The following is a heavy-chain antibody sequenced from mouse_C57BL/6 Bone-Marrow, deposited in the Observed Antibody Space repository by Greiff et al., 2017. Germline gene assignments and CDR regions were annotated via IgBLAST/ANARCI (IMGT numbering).Heavy chain of an antibody. Sequence: QVQLQQSGAELVKPGASVKISCKASGYAFSSYWMNWVKQRPGKGLEWIGQIYPGDGDTNYNGKFKGKATLTADKSSSTAYMQLSSLTSEDSAVYFCARPHCYGSSYPFDEGGKGTTPTASS. CDR2: IYPGDGDT. CDR1: GYAFSSYW. CDR3: ARPHCYGSSYPFDE. J-gene: IGHJ2*01. V-gene: IGHV1-80*01. D-gene: IGHD1-1*01.